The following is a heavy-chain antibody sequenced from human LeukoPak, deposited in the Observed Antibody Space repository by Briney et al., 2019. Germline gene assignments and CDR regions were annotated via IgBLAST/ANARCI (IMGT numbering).Heavy chain of an antibody. D-gene: IGHD5-12*01. CDR2: INHSGST. CDR1: GASFSGYY. CDR3: ARDLGGYSDNWFDP. Sequence: SETLSLTCTVYGASFSGYYWTWVRQPPGKGLEWIGEINHSGSTKYNPSLKSRVTISVDTSKNQFSLKLSSVTAADTAVYYCARDLGGYSDNWFDPWGQGTLVTVSS. J-gene: IGHJ5*02. V-gene: IGHV4-34*01.